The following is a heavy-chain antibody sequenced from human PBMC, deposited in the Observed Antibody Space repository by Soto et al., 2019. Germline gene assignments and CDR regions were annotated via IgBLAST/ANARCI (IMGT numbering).Heavy chain of an antibody. V-gene: IGHV1-3*01. CDR1: GYTFTSYA. D-gene: IGHD2-2*01. Sequence: GASVKVSCKASGYTFTSYAMHWVRQAPGQRLEWMGWINAGNGNTKYSQKFQGRVTITRDTSASTAYMELSSLRSEDTAVYYCARGVEPRAWFDPWGQGTLVTVSS. J-gene: IGHJ5*02. CDR2: INAGNGNT. CDR3: ARGVEPRAWFDP.